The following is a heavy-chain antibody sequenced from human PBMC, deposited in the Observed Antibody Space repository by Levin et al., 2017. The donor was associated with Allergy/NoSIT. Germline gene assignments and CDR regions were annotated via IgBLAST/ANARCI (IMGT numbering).Heavy chain of an antibody. CDR2: INPNSGGT. J-gene: IGHJ6*03. V-gene: IGHV1-2*02. D-gene: IGHD6-13*01. Sequence: ASVKVSCKASGYTFTGYYMHWVRQAPGQGLEWMGWINPNSGGTNYAQKFQGRVTMTRDTSISTAYMELSRLRSDDTAVYYCARDPSIAAAGYYYYYYMDVWGKGTTVTVSS. CDR1: GYTFTGYY. CDR3: ARDPSIAAAGYYYYYYMDV.